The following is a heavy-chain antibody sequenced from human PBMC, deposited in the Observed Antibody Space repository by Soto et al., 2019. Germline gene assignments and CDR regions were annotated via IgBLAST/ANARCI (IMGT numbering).Heavy chain of an antibody. CDR1: GFTFSSYG. Sequence: GGSLRLSCAASGFTFSSYGMHWVRQAPGKGLEWVAVISYDGSNKYYADSVKGRFTISRDNSKNTLYLQMNSLRAEDTAVYYCTKDQTYYYGSGSSTFDYWGQGTLVTVSS. CDR3: TKDQTYYYGSGSSTFDY. D-gene: IGHD3-10*01. V-gene: IGHV3-30*18. CDR2: ISYDGSNK. J-gene: IGHJ4*02.